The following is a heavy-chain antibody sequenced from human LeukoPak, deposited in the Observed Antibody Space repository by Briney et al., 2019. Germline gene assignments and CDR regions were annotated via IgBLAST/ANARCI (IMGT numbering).Heavy chain of an antibody. CDR1: GGSISSYY. D-gene: IGHD1-26*01. Sequence: SETLSLTCTVSGGSISSYYWSWIRQPAGKGLEWIGRIYTSGSTNYNPSLKSRVTMSVDASKNQFSLKLSSVTAADTAVYYCAREDPRSGSYPLDYWGQGTLVTVSS. J-gene: IGHJ4*02. V-gene: IGHV4-4*07. CDR3: AREDPRSGSYPLDY. CDR2: IYTSGST.